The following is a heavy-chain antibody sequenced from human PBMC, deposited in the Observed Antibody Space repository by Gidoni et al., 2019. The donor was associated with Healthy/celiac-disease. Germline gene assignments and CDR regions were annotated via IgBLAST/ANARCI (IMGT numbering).Heavy chain of an antibody. V-gene: IGHV3-23*01. CDR3: AKTFTAMADDAFDI. J-gene: IGHJ3*02. CDR1: GFPFSSYA. D-gene: IGHD5-18*01. Sequence: EVQLLESGGGLVQPGGSLRLSFSRPGFPFSSYAMSWVRQAPGKGLEWVSAISGSGGSTYYADSVKGRFTISRDNSKNTLYLQMNSLRAEDTAVYYCAKTFTAMADDAFDIWGQGTMVTVSS. CDR2: ISGSGGST.